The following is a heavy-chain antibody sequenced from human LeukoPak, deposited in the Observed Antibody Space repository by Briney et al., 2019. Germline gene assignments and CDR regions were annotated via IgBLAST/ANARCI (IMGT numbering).Heavy chain of an antibody. V-gene: IGHV1-46*01. D-gene: IGHD4/OR15-4a*01. J-gene: IGHJ4*02. CDR3: ASPHGASYYYFDY. CDR2: INPSGTST. CDR1: GYMFTASF. Sequence: ASVKVSCKASGYMFTASFMHWVRQAPGQGLEWMGVINPSGTSTDYAQKFQGRVTMTRDTSTNTVYMELSNLRSEDTAVYYCASPHGASYYYFDYWGQGTLVTVSS.